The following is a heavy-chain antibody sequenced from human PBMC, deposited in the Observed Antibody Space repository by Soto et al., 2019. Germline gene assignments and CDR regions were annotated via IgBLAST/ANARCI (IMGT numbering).Heavy chain of an antibody. CDR2: INPNSGGT. J-gene: IGHJ6*02. CDR3: AREEDTAMTTSGFYYYGMDV. Sequence: ASVEVSCKASGYTFTGYYMHWVREAPGQGLEWMGWINPNSGGTNYAQKFQGRVTMTRDTSISTAYMELSRLRSDDTAVYYCAREEDTAMTTSGFYYYGMDVWGQGTTVTVSS. V-gene: IGHV1-2*02. CDR1: GYTFTGYY. D-gene: IGHD5-18*01.